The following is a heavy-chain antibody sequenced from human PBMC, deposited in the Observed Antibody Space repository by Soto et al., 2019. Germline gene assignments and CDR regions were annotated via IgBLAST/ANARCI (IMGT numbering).Heavy chain of an antibody. J-gene: IGHJ6*02. CDR1: GFNFSSYG. Sequence: QVQLVESGGGVVQPGRSLRLSCAAAGFNFSSYGMHWVREAPGKGLEWVAVIWYDGSNKYYADSVKGRFTISRDNSKNTLYLQMNSLRAEDTAVYYCARDLYDFWSAVSYGMDVWGQGTTVTVSS. CDR2: IWYDGSNK. V-gene: IGHV3-33*01. D-gene: IGHD3-3*01. CDR3: ARDLYDFWSAVSYGMDV.